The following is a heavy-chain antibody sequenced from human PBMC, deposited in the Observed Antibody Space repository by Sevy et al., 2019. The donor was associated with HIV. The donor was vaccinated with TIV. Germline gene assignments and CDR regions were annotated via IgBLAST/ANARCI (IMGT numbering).Heavy chain of an antibody. CDR2: IYTSGST. CDR1: GGSISSGSYY. J-gene: IGHJ4*02. D-gene: IGHD2-15*01. CDR3: ARSSHCSGGSCYSTYYFDY. Sequence: SETLSLTCTVSGGSISSGSYYRSWIRQPAGKGLEWIGRIYTSGSTNYNPSLKSRVTISVDTSKNQFSLKLSSVTAADTAVYYCARSSHCSGGSCYSTYYFDYWGQGTLVTVSS. V-gene: IGHV4-61*02.